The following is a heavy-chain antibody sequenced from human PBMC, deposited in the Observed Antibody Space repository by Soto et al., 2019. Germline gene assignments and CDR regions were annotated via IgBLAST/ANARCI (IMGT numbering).Heavy chain of an antibody. Sequence: PGGSLRLSCAASGFTFSSYAMSWVRQAPGKGLEWVSAISGSGGSTYYADSVKGRFTISRDNSKNTLYLQMNSLRAEDTAVYYCAKVVLWSLSHYYDSSGYSPGGMDVWGQGTTVTVSS. CDR3: AKVVLWSLSHYYDSSGYSPGGMDV. V-gene: IGHV3-23*01. J-gene: IGHJ6*02. CDR2: ISGSGGST. D-gene: IGHD3-22*01. CDR1: GFTFSSYA.